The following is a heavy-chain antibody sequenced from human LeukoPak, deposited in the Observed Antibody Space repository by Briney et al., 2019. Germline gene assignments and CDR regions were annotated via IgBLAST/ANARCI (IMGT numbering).Heavy chain of an antibody. J-gene: IGHJ3*02. CDR2: IYPGDSET. CDR3: ARHRVVTALSPRGAFDI. CDR1: GYSFSNYW. D-gene: IGHD2-21*02. V-gene: IGHV5-51*01. Sequence: GESLKISCKASGYSFSNYWIAWVRQKPEKGLEHMGVIYPGDSETRYSPSFQGQVTISVDKSISTAYLQWSSLKASDTAMYYCARHRVVTALSPRGAFDIWGQGTMVTVSS.